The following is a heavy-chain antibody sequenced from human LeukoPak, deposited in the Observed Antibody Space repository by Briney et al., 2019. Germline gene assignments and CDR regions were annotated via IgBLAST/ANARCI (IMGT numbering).Heavy chain of an antibody. CDR3: AREFDSGSYPPYFDY. CDR1: GFTFSSYA. D-gene: IGHD1-26*01. J-gene: IGHJ4*02. Sequence: PGGSLRLSCAASGFTFSSYAMHWVRQAPGKGLEWVAVISYDGGNKYYADSVKGRFTISRDNSKNTLYLQMNSLRAEDTAVYYCAREFDSGSYPPYFDYWGQGTLVTVSS. V-gene: IGHV3-30*01. CDR2: ISYDGGNK.